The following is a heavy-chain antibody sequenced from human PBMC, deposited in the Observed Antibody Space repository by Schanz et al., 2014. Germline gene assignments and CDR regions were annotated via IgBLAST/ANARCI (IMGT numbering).Heavy chain of an antibody. V-gene: IGHV3-11*01. J-gene: IGHJ4*02. CDR1: GGSINSDAFY. CDR2: IGNGGVTI. D-gene: IGHD6-13*01. CDR3: AKSQGSSFDS. Sequence: QVQLQESGPGVVKPSQTLSLTCTVSGGSINSDAFYWTWIRQPPGRGLEWVSYIGNGGVTIYYADSVKGRFTISRDNSKNSLYLQMNSLRAEDTAVYYCAKSQGSSFDSWGQGTLVTVSS.